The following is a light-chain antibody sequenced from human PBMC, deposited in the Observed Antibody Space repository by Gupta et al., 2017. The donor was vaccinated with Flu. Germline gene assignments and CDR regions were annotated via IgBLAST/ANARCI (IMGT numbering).Light chain of an antibody. CDR3: QQYGSFPWT. Sequence: ERATLSCRASQSVSSNYLAWYQQKPGQAPRLLIYGASSRATGIPERFSGSGSGTDFSLTISRLEPEDFAVYYCQQYGSFPWTFGQGTKVEIK. J-gene: IGKJ1*01. V-gene: IGKV3-20*01. CDR1: QSVSSNY. CDR2: GAS.